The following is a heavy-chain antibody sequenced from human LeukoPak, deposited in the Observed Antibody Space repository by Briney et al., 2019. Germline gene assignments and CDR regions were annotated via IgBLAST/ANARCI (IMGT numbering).Heavy chain of an antibody. J-gene: IGHJ4*02. CDR3: ARGRLEGED. D-gene: IGHD2-15*01. V-gene: IGHV4-39*07. Sequence: SETLSLTCTVSGGSISSSKYYWGWIRQPPGKGLEWIGSIYYSGNTYYSPSLKSRVTISVDTSKNQFSLKLSSVTAADTAVYYCARGRLEGEDWGQGTLVTVSS. CDR2: IYYSGNT. CDR1: GGSISSSKYY.